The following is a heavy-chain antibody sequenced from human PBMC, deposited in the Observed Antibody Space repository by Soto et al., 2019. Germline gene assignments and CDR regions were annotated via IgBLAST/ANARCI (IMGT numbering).Heavy chain of an antibody. D-gene: IGHD3-3*01. V-gene: IGHV4-30-2*01. CDR1: GGSISSGGYS. CDR2: IYHSGST. J-gene: IGHJ4*02. Sequence: QLQLQESGPGLLKPSQTLSLTCAVSGGSISSGGYSWSWIRQPPGKGLEGIGYIYHSGSTYYNPSLKSRVTISVDRSKNQFSLKLSSVTAADTAVYYCAAGAIFGVVPLDYWGQGTLVTVSS. CDR3: AAGAIFGVVPLDY.